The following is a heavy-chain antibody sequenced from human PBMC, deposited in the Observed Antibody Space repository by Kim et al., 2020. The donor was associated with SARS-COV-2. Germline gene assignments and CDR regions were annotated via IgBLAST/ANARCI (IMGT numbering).Heavy chain of an antibody. CDR2: ISSSSSYI. CDR1: GFTFSSYS. Sequence: GGSLRLSCAASGFTFSSYSMNWVRQAPGKGLEWVSSISSSSSYIYYADSVKGRFTISRDNAKNSLYLQMNSLRAEDTAVYYCARDLVWGIAAAPVDYWGQGTLVTVSS. J-gene: IGHJ4*02. CDR3: ARDLVWGIAAAPVDY. V-gene: IGHV3-21*01. D-gene: IGHD6-13*01.